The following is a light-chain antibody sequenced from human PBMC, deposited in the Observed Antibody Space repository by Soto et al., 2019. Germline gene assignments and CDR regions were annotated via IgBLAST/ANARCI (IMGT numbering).Light chain of an antibody. V-gene: IGLV1-44*01. CDR1: TSNLGGNT. CDR3: AAWDDSLNAVV. J-gene: IGLJ2*01. Sequence: QPVLTQPPSVSGTPGHKVSISCSGSTSNLGGNTVNWYQQLPGTAPKLLIYTNNQRPSGVPDRFSGSKSGTSASLAISGLRSEDEDDFYCAAWDDSLNAVVFGGGTQLTVL. CDR2: TNN.